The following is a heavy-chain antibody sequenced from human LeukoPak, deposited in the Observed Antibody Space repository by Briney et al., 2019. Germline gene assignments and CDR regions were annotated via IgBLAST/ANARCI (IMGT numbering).Heavy chain of an antibody. CDR1: GGSISSYY. V-gene: IGHV4-4*07. CDR2: IYTSGST. Sequence: SETLSLTCTVSGGSISSYYWSWIRQPAGKGLEWIGRIYTSGSTNYNPSLKSRVTMSVDTSKNQFSLKLSSVTAADTAVYYCAGQRIVIRRGGNWFDPWGQGTLVTVSS. CDR3: AGQRIVIRRGGNWFDP. D-gene: IGHD3-22*01. J-gene: IGHJ5*02.